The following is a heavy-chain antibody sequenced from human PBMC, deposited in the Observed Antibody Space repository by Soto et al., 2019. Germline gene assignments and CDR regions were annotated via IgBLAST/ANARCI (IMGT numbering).Heavy chain of an antibody. V-gene: IGHV1-69*01. J-gene: IGHJ5*02. CDR1: GGTFSSYA. Sequence: QVQLVQSGAEVKKPGSSVKVSCKASGGTFSSYAISWVRQAPGQGLEWMGGIIPIFGTANYAQKFQGRVTITADESTSTAYMELSSLRSEDTAVYYCAXXXXXXXXXXXSCYSGWFXXWGQGTX. D-gene: IGHD2-15*01. CDR3: AXXXXXXXXXXXSCYSGWFXX. CDR2: IIPIFGTA.